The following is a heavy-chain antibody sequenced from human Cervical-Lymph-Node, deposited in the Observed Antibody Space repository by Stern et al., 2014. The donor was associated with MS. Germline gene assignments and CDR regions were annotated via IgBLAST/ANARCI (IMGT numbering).Heavy chain of an antibody. J-gene: IGHJ4*02. CDR2: ISAYNGNI. D-gene: IGHD1-26*01. V-gene: IGHV1-18*01. CDR1: GFTFSNYG. Sequence: QVQLVQSGPEVKKPGASVKVSCKASGFTFSNYGLSWVRQAPGQGLEWMGWISAYNGNIDLAQKFQGSLTMTTDTSTSTVYMELNSLRSDDTAEYYCMRDRGRVATTTGDFWGQGTLVTVTT. CDR3: MRDRGRVATTTGDF.